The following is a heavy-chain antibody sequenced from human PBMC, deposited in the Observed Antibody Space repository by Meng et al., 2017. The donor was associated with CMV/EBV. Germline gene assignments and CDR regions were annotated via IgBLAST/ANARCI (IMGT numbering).Heavy chain of an antibody. CDR3: AADVPSQDIVVVPAAIG. CDR2: IAVGSGNT. CDR1: GFAFTSSA. Sequence: SVKVSCKASGFAFTSSAVQWVRQARGQRLEWIGWIAVGSGNTNYAQKFQERVTITRDMSTSTVYMELSSLRSEDTAVYYCAADVPSQDIVVVPAAIGWGQGTLVTVSS. J-gene: IGHJ4*02. D-gene: IGHD2-2*01. V-gene: IGHV1-58*01.